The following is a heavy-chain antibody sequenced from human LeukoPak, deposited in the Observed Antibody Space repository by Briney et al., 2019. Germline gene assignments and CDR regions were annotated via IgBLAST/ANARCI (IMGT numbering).Heavy chain of an antibody. V-gene: IGHV6-1*01. CDR1: GDSVSSKSAS. Sequence: SQTLSLTCAISGDSVSSKSASWNWIRQSPSRGLEWLGRTYSRSKWFNDYAVSVKSRITINPDTSKNQFSLHPTSVTPDDTAVYYCARGTGSLDYWGQGTLVTVSS. CDR3: ARGTGSLDY. J-gene: IGHJ4*02. CDR2: TYSRSKWFN. D-gene: IGHD1-26*01.